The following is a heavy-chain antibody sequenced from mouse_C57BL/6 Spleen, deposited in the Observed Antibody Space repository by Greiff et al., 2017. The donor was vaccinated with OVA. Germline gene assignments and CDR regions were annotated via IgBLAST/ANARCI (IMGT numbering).Heavy chain of an antibody. V-gene: IGHV1-26*01. CDR3: ARSYYYGSFYYFDY. J-gene: IGHJ2*01. D-gene: IGHD1-1*01. Sequence: QLQQSGPELVKPGASVKISCKASGYTFTDYYMNWVKQSHGKSLEWIGDINPNNGGTSYNQKFKGKATLTVDKSSSTAYMELRSLTSEDSAVYYCARSYYYGSFYYFDYWGQGTTLTVSS. CDR2: INPNNGGT. CDR1: GYTFTDYY.